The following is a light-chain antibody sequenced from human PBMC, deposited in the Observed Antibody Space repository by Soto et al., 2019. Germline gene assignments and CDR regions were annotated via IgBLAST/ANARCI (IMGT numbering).Light chain of an antibody. Sequence: EVVLTQSPCTLSLSPGERATLSCRASQSVSSSYLACDQQKPGRAPRLLIYGASSRATGIPDRFSGSGSGTDFTLTISRLEPEDFAVYYCQQYGSSPPEITFGQGTRLEIK. J-gene: IGKJ5*01. CDR2: GAS. CDR3: QQYGSSPPEIT. V-gene: IGKV3-20*01. CDR1: QSVSSSY.